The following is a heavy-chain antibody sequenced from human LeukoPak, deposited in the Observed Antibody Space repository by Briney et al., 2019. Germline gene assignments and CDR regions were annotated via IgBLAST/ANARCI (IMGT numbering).Heavy chain of an antibody. CDR1: GFTFSSYS. CDR3: ARARDFWSGYFVDY. J-gene: IGHJ4*02. D-gene: IGHD3-3*01. Sequence: GGSLRLSCAASGFTFSSYSMNWVRQAPGKGLEWVSYISSSSSTIYYADSVKGRFTISRDNAKNSLYLQMNSLRAEDTAVYYCARARDFWSGYFVDYWGQGTLVTVSS. V-gene: IGHV3-48*04. CDR2: ISSSSSTI.